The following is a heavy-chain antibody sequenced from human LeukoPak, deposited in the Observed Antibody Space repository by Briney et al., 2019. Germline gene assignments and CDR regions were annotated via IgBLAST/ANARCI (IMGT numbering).Heavy chain of an antibody. V-gene: IGHV3-30-3*01. D-gene: IGHD2-2*02. CDR1: GFTFSSYA. J-gene: IGHJ4*02. Sequence: GGSLRLSCAASGFTFSSYAMHWVRQAPGKGLEWVAVISYDGSNKYYADSVKGRFTISRDNSKNTLYLQMYSLRAEDTAVYYCARDSRARGYQLLYPDYWGQGTLVTVSS. CDR3: ARDSRARGYQLLYPDY. CDR2: ISYDGSNK.